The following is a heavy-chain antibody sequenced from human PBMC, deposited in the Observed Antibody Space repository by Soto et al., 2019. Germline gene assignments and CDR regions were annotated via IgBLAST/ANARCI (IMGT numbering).Heavy chain of an antibody. CDR1: GYTFTNYG. Sequence: SVKGSCQASGYTFTNYGISWGRQAPVQGLEWMGGISAYNGNTNYAQKLQGRVTMTTDTSTSTAYMELRSLRSDDTAVYSCARHLAGTGSGLLYWGQGTLVTVSS. V-gene: IGHV1-18*01. CDR3: ARHLAGTGSGLLY. D-gene: IGHD6-19*01. J-gene: IGHJ1*01. CDR2: ISAYNGNT.